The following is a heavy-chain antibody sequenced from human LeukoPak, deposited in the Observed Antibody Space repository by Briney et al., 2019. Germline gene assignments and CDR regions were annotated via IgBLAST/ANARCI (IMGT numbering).Heavy chain of an antibody. V-gene: IGHV3-74*01. J-gene: IGHJ4*02. CDR1: GFTVSSNY. CDR3: ASDGTLANSGRSGRDY. Sequence: GGSLRLSCAASGFTVSSNYMSWVRQAPGKGLVWVSRINGDGSSTTYADSVKGRFTISRDNAQNTLYLQLNSLRAEDTALYFCASDGTLANSGRSGRDYWGRGTLVTVSS. CDR2: INGDGSST. D-gene: IGHD3-10*01.